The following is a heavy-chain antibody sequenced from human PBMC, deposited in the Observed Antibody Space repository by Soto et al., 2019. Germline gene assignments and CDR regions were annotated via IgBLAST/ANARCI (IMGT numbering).Heavy chain of an antibody. CDR1: GFTFSSYA. D-gene: IGHD5-12*01. V-gene: IGHV3-23*01. CDR3: ARATTVYSGYDLGDY. J-gene: IGHJ4*02. CDR2: ISGSGGST. Sequence: GGSLRLSCAASGFTFSSYAMSWVRQAPGKGLEWVSAISGSGGSTYYADSVKGRFTISRDNSKNTLYLQMNSLRAEDTAVYYCARATTVYSGYDLGDYWGQGTLVTVSS.